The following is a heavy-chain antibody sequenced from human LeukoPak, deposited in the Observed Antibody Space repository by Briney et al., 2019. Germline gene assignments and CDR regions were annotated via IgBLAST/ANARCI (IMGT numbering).Heavy chain of an antibody. V-gene: IGHV4-34*01. CDR3: ARGFPPGSGSRGSHAFDV. D-gene: IGHD6-19*01. CDR1: GFTVSNNY. J-gene: IGHJ3*01. CDR2: INYGGST. Sequence: GSLRLSCAASGFTVSNNYMRWVRQSPGKGLEWIGEINYGGSTKYTPSLEGRGTILIDTSKNQFSLKLTSVTAADTAVYYCARGFPPGSGSRGSHAFDVWGQGTMVTVSS.